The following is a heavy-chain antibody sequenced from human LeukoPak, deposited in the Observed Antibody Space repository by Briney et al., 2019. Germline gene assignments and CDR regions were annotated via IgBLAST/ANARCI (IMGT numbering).Heavy chain of an antibody. Sequence: ASVKVSCKASGYTFTGYYMHWVRQAPGQGLEWMGWINPNSGGTNYAQKFQGRITMTRDTSISTAYMELSRLGSDDTAIYYCATYCSSANCYIWGYYFDYWGQGTLVTVSS. D-gene: IGHD2-2*01. CDR3: ATYCSSANCYIWGYYFDY. CDR2: INPNSGGT. J-gene: IGHJ4*02. V-gene: IGHV1-2*02. CDR1: GYTFTGYY.